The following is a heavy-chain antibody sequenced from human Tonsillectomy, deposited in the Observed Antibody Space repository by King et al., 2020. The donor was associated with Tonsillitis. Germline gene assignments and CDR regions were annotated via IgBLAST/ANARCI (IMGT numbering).Heavy chain of an antibody. CDR3: ARVRIAAAGTDY. D-gene: IGHD6-13*01. Sequence: VQLPQWGAGLLKPSETLSLTCAVYGGSFSGYYWSWIRQPPGKGLEWIGEINHSGSTNYNPSLKSRVTISVDTSKNQFSLKLSSVTAADTAVYYCARVRIAAAGTDYWGQGTLVTVSS. CDR1: GGSFSGYY. CDR2: INHSGST. J-gene: IGHJ4*02. V-gene: IGHV4-34*01.